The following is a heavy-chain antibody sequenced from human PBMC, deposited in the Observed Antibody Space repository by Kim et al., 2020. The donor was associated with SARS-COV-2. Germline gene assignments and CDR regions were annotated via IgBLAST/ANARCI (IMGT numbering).Heavy chain of an antibody. Sequence: ASVKVSCKASGYIFTSYGRHWVRQAPRQRLEWMGWINAANGDTKDSQEFQGRVTINRDTSAGTAYMELSSLGFEDTAVYYCARDVSSSWSGVEYWGQGTLVTVSS. CDR2: INAANGDT. CDR3: ARDVSSSWSGVEY. V-gene: IGHV1-3*01. J-gene: IGHJ4*02. D-gene: IGHD6-13*01. CDR1: GYIFTSYG.